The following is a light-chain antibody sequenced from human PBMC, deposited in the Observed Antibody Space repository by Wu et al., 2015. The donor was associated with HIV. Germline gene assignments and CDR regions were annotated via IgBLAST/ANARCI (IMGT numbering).Light chain of an antibody. V-gene: IGKV1-39*01. CDR1: QSISNY. Sequence: DIQMTQSPSSLSASVGDRVTITCRASQSISNYLNWYQQKPGKAPKLLISAASSLQSGVPSRFSGSGSGTDFTLSISSLQPEDFATYYCQQFNSYPLTFGGGTKVEIK. J-gene: IGKJ4*01. CDR3: QQFNSYPLT. CDR2: AAS.